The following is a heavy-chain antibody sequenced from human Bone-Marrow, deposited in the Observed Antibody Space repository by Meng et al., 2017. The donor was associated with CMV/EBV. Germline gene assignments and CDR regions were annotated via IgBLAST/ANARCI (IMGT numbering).Heavy chain of an antibody. V-gene: IGHV4-59*01. J-gene: IGHJ6*02. CDR1: GCPISSYY. CDR2: IYYSGST. Sequence: LRLSCTVSGCPISSYYWSWIRQPPGKGLEWIGYIYYSGSTNYNPSLKSRITISVDQSKNQFSLRLSSVTAADTAVYYCAREGITGEHYGPDVWGQGTTVTVSS. D-gene: IGHD1-14*01. CDR3: AREGITGEHYGPDV.